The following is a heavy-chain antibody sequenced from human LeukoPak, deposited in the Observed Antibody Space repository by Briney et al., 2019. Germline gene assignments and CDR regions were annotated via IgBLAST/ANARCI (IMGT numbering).Heavy chain of an antibody. J-gene: IGHJ4*02. D-gene: IGHD3-22*01. CDR1: GFTFTSYS. V-gene: IGHV3-48*01. Sequence: GGSLRLXCAASGFTFTSYSMNWVRRAPGKGLEWVSYISSGGSSIYYADSVKGRFTISRDNAKNSLYLQMNSLRAEDTAVYYCAKSGYSLPFDYWGQGILVTVSS. CDR2: ISSGGSSI. CDR3: AKSGYSLPFDY.